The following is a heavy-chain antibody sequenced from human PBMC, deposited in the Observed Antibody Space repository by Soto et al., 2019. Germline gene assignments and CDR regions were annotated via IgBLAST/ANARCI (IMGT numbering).Heavy chain of an antibody. CDR1: GYTFTGYY. CDR2: INPNSGGT. D-gene: IGHD3-9*01. V-gene: IGHV1-2*04. Sequence: QVQLVQSGAEVKKPGASVKVSCKASGYTFTGYYMHWVRQAPGQGLEWMGWINPNSGGTNYAQKFQGWVTMTRDTSLSTAYMELSRLRSDDTAVYYCARDCAYDILTGYPGSDLYHYGMDVWGQGTTVTVSS. J-gene: IGHJ6*02. CDR3: ARDCAYDILTGYPGSDLYHYGMDV.